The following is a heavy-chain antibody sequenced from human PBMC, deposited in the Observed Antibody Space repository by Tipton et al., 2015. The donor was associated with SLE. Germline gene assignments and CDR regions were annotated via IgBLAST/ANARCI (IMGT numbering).Heavy chain of an antibody. J-gene: IGHJ6*02. Sequence: TLSLTCTVSGGSISSYYWSWIRQPPGKGLEWIGEINHSGSTNYSPSLKSRVTISVDTSKNQFSLKLISVTAADTAVYYCARDVWGGYYYYYGMDVWGQGTTVTVSS. CDR3: ARDVWGGYYYYYGMDV. V-gene: IGHV4-34*01. CDR2: INHSGST. CDR1: GGSISSYY. D-gene: IGHD3-16*01.